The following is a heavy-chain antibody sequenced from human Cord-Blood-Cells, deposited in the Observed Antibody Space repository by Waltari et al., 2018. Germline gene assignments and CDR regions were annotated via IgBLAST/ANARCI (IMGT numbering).Heavy chain of an antibody. D-gene: IGHD3-3*01. CDR2: MNPNSGNT. Sequence: QVQLVQPGAEVKKPGPSVNVSCKASGYTSTSSDINRVRSATGKGLEWRGWMNPNSGNTGYAQKFQGRVTITRNTSISTAYMELSSLRSEDTAVYYCARGVYYDFWSGYNWFDPWGQGTLVTVSS. J-gene: IGHJ5*02. CDR1: GYTSTSSD. V-gene: IGHV1-8*03. CDR3: ARGVYYDFWSGYNWFDP.